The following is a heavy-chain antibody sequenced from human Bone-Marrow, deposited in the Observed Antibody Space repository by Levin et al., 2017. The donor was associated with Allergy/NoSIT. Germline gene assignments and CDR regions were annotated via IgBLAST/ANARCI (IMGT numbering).Heavy chain of an antibody. CDR1: GYTFTSYA. D-gene: IGHD2-15*01. V-gene: IGHV7-4-1*02. J-gene: IGHJ5*02. CDR2: INTNTGNP. Sequence: VASVKVSCKASGYTFTSYAMNWVRQAPGQGLEWMGWINTNTGNPTYAQGFTGRFDFSLDTSVSTAYLQISSLKAEDTAVYYCARERSVVVVAATGYNWFDPWGQGTLVTVSS. CDR3: ARERSVVVVAATGYNWFDP.